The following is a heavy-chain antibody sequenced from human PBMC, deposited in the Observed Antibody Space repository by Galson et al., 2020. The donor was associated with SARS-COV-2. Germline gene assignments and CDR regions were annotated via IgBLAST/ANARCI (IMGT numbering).Heavy chain of an antibody. CDR1: GGTFSSYA. V-gene: IGHV1-69*13. J-gene: IGHJ3*02. Sequence: SVKVSCKASGGTFSSYAISWVRQAPGQGLEWMGGIIPIFGTANYAQKFQGRVTITADESTRTAYMELSSLRSEDTAVYYCARWEDGDGYLHALGEDAFDIWGQGTMVTVSS. CDR2: IIPIFGTA. D-gene: IGHD1-26*01. CDR3: ARWEDGDGYLHALGEDAFDI.